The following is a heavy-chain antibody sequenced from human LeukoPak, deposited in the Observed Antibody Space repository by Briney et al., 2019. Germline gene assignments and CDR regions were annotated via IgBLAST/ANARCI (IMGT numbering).Heavy chain of an antibody. CDR1: GGSISSGGYS. Sequence: SETLSLTCAVSGGSISSGGYSWSWIRQPPAKGLEWIGYIFHSGSTYYNPSLKSRFTISLDRSKNQFSLKLSSVTAADTAVYYCARATAYWYVDLWGRGTLVTVSS. D-gene: IGHD5-12*01. J-gene: IGHJ2*01. V-gene: IGHV4-30-2*01. CDR2: IFHSGST. CDR3: ARATAYWYVDL.